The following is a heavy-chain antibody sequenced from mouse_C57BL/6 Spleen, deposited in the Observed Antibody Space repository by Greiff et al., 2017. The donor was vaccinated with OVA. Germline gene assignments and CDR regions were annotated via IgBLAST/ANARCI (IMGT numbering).Heavy chain of an antibody. CDR2: IYPGDGDT. D-gene: IGHD1-1*01. V-gene: IGHV1-82*01. CDR3: AREGVYYGSSYNYAMDY. J-gene: IGHJ4*01. CDR1: GYAFSSSW. Sequence: VQLQESGPELVKPGASVKISCKASGYAFSSSWMNWVKQRPGKGLEWIGRIYPGDGDTNYNGKFKGKATLTADQSSSTAYMQLSSLTSEDSAVYLCAREGVYYGSSYNYAMDYWGQGTSVTVSS.